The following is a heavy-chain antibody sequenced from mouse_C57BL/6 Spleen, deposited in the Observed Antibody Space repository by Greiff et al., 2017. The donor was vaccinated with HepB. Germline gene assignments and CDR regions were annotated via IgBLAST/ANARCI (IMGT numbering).Heavy chain of an antibody. CDR3: ARDDYDVGAWFAY. CDR2: INPNNGGT. J-gene: IGHJ3*01. CDR1: GYTFTDYY. D-gene: IGHD2-4*01. V-gene: IGHV1-26*01. Sequence: VQLQQSGPELVKPGASVKISCKASGYTFTDYYMNWVKQSHGKSLEWIGDINPNNGGTSYNQKFKGKATLTVDKSSSTAYMELRSLTSEDSAVYYCARDDYDVGAWFAYWGQGTLVTVSA.